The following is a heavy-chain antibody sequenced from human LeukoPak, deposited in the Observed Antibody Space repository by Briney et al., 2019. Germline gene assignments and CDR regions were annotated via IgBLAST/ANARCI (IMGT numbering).Heavy chain of an antibody. CDR2: INHSGST. CDR3: ARSRYCSSTSCYKGIDY. V-gene: IGHV4-34*01. Sequence: PSETLSLTCAVYGGSFSGYYWSWIRQPPGKGLEWIGEINHSGSTNYNPSLKSRVTISVDTSKNQFSLKLSSVTAADTAVYYCARSRYCSSTSCYKGIDYWGQGTLVTVSS. CDR1: GGSFSGYY. D-gene: IGHD2-2*02. J-gene: IGHJ4*02.